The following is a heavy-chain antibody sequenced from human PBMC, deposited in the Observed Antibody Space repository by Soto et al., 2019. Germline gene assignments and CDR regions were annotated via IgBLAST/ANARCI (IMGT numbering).Heavy chain of an antibody. CDR1: GGSISSSSYY. Sequence: SETLSLTCTVSGGSISSSSYYWGWIRQPPGKGLEWIGSIYYSGSTYYNPSLKSRVTISVDTSKNQFSLKLSSVTAADTAVYYCARHGTGIFGVVILGFDPWGQGTLVTVSS. CDR2: IYYSGST. V-gene: IGHV4-39*01. J-gene: IGHJ5*02. D-gene: IGHD3-3*01. CDR3: ARHGTGIFGVVILGFDP.